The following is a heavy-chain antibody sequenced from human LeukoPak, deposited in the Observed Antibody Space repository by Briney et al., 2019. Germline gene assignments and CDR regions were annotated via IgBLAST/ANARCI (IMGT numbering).Heavy chain of an antibody. J-gene: IGHJ3*02. Sequence: GGSLRLSCAASGLTVSSNYMSWVSQAPGKGLEWVSVIYSDGRTYYADSVQGRFTISRDNSKNTLYLQMNGLRAEDTAVYYCARDWKYCTGGSCTGAFDIWGQGTMVTVSS. CDR3: ARDWKYCTGGSCTGAFDI. D-gene: IGHD2-15*01. CDR2: IYSDGRT. V-gene: IGHV3-66*01. CDR1: GLTVSSNY.